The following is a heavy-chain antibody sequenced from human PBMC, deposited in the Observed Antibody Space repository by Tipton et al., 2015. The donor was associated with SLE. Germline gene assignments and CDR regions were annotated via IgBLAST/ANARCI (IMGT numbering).Heavy chain of an antibody. D-gene: IGHD1-7*01. CDR2: VSHRGTT. Sequence: TLSLTCAVYGGTSRDYFWSWIRQPPGKGLEWIGEVSHRGTTNYNPSLDSRVTISLDRFNNQFTLKMTSVTAADTAVYYCANQNWKYYFWGQGNLVTVSS. V-gene: IGHV4-34*08. CDR1: GGTSRDYF. J-gene: IGHJ4*02. CDR3: ANQNWKYYF.